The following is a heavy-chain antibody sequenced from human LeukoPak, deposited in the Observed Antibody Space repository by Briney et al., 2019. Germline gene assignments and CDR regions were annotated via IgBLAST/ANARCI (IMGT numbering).Heavy chain of an antibody. CDR3: AKDLYSSGWYYFDY. CDR2: ISSTSSYI. D-gene: IGHD6-19*01. Sequence: GGSLRLSCAASGFTFSSYSMNWVRQAPGKGLEWVSFISSTSSYINYADSVKGRFTISRDNAKNSLYLQMNSLRAEDTAVYYCAKDLYSSGWYYFDYWGQGTLVTVSS. J-gene: IGHJ4*02. V-gene: IGHV3-21*04. CDR1: GFTFSSYS.